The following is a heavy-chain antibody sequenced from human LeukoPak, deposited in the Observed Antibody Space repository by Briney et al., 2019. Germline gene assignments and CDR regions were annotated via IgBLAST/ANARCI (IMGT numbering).Heavy chain of an antibody. D-gene: IGHD2-2*01. Sequence: SGGSLRLSCAVSGFTFSSYAMSWVRQAPGKGLEWVSSISAGGGSTYYADSVKGRFTLSRDNSKNTLYLQMNSLRAEDTAVYYCAKVLRLNHLLVQYYYYGADVWGQGTTVTVSS. J-gene: IGHJ6*02. V-gene: IGHV3-23*01. CDR3: AKVLRLNHLLVQYYYYGADV. CDR1: GFTFSSYA. CDR2: ISAGGGST.